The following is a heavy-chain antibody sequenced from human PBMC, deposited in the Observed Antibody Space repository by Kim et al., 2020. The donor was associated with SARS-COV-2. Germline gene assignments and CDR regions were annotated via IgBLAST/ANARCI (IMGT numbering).Heavy chain of an antibody. V-gene: IGHV3-33*01. D-gene: IGHD2-2*01. Sequence: GGSLRLSCAASGFTFSSYGMHWVRQAPGKGLEWVAVIWYDGSNQYYADSVKGRFTIYRDNSKHTLHLQMNSLRAEDTAVYYCARAGYCSSTSCSKYYYYG. J-gene: IGHJ6*01. CDR1: GFTFSSYG. CDR3: ARAGYCSSTSCSKYYYYG. CDR2: IWYDGSNQ.